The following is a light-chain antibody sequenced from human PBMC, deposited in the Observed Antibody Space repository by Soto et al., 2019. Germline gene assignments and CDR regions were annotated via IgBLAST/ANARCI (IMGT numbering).Light chain of an antibody. Sequence: EFVLTQSPATLSLSPGERATLSCRASQSWMSSCLAWYQQKPGQAPRLLIYGASNRATGIPDRFSGSGSGTDFILTISRLEPEDFAVYYCQQYDSSPRTFGQGTKVDNK. J-gene: IGKJ1*01. CDR3: QQYDSSPRT. CDR2: GAS. V-gene: IGKV3-20*01. CDR1: QSWMSSC.